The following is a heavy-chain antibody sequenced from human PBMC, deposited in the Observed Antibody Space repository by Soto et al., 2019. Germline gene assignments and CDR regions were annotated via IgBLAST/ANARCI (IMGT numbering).Heavy chain of an antibody. CDR3: AREHGVGPTPSAMDA. D-gene: IGHD1-26*01. CDR1: GYTFTSYG. CDR2: ISAYNGNT. V-gene: IGHV1-18*01. J-gene: IGHJ6*01. Sequence: QVQLVQSGAEVKKPGASVKVSCKASGYTFTSYGISWVRQAPGQGLEWMGWISAYNGNTNYAQKLQGRVTMTTDTTTRTANMELRTMRADHTAVYYCAREHGVGPTPSAMDAWEQRTTVTVTS.